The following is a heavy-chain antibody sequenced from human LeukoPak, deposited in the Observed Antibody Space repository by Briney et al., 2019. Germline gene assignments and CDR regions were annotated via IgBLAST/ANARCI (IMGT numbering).Heavy chain of an antibody. CDR2: IYYSGST. D-gene: IGHD1-26*01. V-gene: IGHV4-59*01. CDR3: ASTYSGSRTHFDY. J-gene: IGHJ4*02. Sequence: SETLSLTCTVSGGSISSYYWSWIRQPPGKGLEWIGYIYYSGSTNYNPSLKSRVTISVDTSKNQFSLKLSSVTAADTAVYYCASTYSGSRTHFDYWGQGTLVTVSS. CDR1: GGSISSYY.